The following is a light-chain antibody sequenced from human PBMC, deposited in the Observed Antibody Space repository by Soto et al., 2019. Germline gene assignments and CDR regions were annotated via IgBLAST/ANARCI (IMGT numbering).Light chain of an antibody. V-gene: IGKV1-27*01. CDR2: SAS. J-gene: IGKJ5*01. CDR3: QKFNTAPLT. CDR1: QDISVY. Sequence: DIQMTQSPSSRSASVGDRVTITCRASQDISVYLAWYQQKPGKVPKLLIYSASTLQSGVPSRFSGSGSGTDFTLTISSLQPEHVATYYCQKFNTAPLTFGQGTRLEIK.